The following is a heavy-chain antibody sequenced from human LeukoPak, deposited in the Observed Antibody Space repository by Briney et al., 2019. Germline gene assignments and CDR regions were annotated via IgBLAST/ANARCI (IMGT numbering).Heavy chain of an antibody. CDR1: GFTFSRYW. V-gene: IGHV3-74*01. D-gene: IGHD3-10*01. CDR3: ARAATYFYGSVTYDWFES. CDR2: IESNGLT. Sequence: GGSLRLSCEASGFTFSRYWMHWVCQIPGKGVMWVSRIESNGLTLYADSVRDRLTISRDNGKNTVYLQMNSLRADDTAIYYCARAATYFYGSVTYDWFESWGQGTLVTVSS. J-gene: IGHJ5*01.